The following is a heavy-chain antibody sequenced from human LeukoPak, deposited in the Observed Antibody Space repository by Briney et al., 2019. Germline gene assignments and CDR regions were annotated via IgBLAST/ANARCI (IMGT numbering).Heavy chain of an antibody. CDR3: ARVGDSGYDVDYFDY. CDR1: GGTFSSYA. D-gene: IGHD5-12*01. V-gene: IGHV1-69*13. J-gene: IGHJ4*02. Sequence: SVKVSCMASGGTFSSYAISWVRQAPGQGLEWMGGIIPIFGTANYAQKFQGRVTITADESTSTAYMELSSLRPEDTAVYYCARVGDSGYDVDYFDYWGQGTLVTVSS. CDR2: IIPIFGTA.